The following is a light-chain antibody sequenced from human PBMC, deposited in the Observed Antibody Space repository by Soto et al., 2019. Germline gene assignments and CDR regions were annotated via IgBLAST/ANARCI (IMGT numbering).Light chain of an antibody. CDR2: DAS. V-gene: IGKV3-15*01. J-gene: IGKJ4*01. Sequence: EIGMTQSPATLSVSPGERATLSCRASESVRSNLAWYQQKPDQAPRLLIYDASTRATGIPARFSGSGSGTEFTLTISSLQSEDFALYYCQQYNKWLTFGGGTKVEIK. CDR3: QQYNKWLT. CDR1: ESVRSN.